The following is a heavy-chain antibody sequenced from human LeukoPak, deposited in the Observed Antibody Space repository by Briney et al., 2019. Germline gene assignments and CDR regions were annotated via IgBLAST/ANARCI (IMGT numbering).Heavy chain of an antibody. V-gene: IGHV1-69*13. D-gene: IGHD3-22*01. CDR3: ARGGPWYYDSSGYCDY. Sequence: ASVKVSCKASGGTFSSYANSWVRQAPGQGLDWMGGIIPIFGTANYAQKFQGRVTITADESMSTAYMELSSLRSEDTAVYYCARGGPWYYDSSGYCDYWGQGTLVTVSS. J-gene: IGHJ4*02. CDR1: GGTFSSYA. CDR2: IIPIFGTA.